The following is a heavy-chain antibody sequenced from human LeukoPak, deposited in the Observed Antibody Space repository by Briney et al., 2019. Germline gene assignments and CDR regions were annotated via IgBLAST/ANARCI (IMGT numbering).Heavy chain of an antibody. D-gene: IGHD1-26*01. CDR2: IYYSGST. J-gene: IGHJ4*02. CDR3: ARATGSFYPFDY. V-gene: IGHV4-59*01. Sequence: SETLSLTCTVSGGSISSYYWNWIRQPPGKGLEWIGYIYYSGSTNYNPSLKSRVTISVDTSKNQFSLKLSSVTAADTAVYYCARATGSFYPFDYWGQGTLVTVSS. CDR1: GGSISSYY.